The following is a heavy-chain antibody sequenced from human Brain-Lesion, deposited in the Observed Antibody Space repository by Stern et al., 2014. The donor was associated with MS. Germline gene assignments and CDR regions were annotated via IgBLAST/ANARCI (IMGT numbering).Heavy chain of an antibody. CDR2: IDPSDSNP. D-gene: IGHD3-16*01. V-gene: IGHV5-10-1*03. CDR3: ARHMGEGLSIDY. J-gene: IGHJ4*02. Sequence: VQLVQSGAEVKKPGESLRISCQGSGYSFTSDWNSWVRQMPGKGLEWMGRIDPSDSNPNYSPSFQGHVTISADKSINTAYLDWRSLKASDTAMYYCARHMGEGLSIDYWGQGTLVTVSS. CDR1: GYSFTSDW.